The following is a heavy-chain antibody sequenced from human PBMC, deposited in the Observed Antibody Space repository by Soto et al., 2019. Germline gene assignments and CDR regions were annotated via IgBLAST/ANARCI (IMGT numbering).Heavy chain of an antibody. CDR2: IVPIVDTS. CDR3: VRGVAIPCYPDN. Sequence: QVQLVQSGAEVRQPASSVKVSCKTSGGTFSSYAISWVRQAPGQGLEWMGGIVPIVDTSTYAQKFQGRVTITADESTSTVYMELSSLRSDDTAVYYCVRGVAIPCYPDNWGQGTLGTVSS. D-gene: IGHD2-15*01. V-gene: IGHV1-69*12. J-gene: IGHJ4*02. CDR1: GGTFSSYA.